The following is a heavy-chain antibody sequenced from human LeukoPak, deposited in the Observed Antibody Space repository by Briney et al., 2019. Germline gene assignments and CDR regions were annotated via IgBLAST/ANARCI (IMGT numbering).Heavy chain of an antibody. CDR2: IIPIFGTA. V-gene: IGHV1-69*05. D-gene: IGHD3-3*01. Sequence: SVKVSCKASGGTFSSYAISWVRQAPGQGLEWMGRIIPIFGTANYAQKFQGRVTITTDESTSTAYMELSSLRSEDTTVYYCARPSITIFGVDPGAFDIWGQGTMVTVSS. CDR3: ARPSITIFGVDPGAFDI. CDR1: GGTFSSYA. J-gene: IGHJ3*02.